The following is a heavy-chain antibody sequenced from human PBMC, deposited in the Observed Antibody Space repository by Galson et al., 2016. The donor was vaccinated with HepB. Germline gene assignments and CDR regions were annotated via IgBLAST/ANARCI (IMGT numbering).Heavy chain of an antibody. D-gene: IGHD3-22*01. Sequence: TLSLTCTVSGASISSGGYHWSWIRQHPGKGLEWIGYMYYSGSPYYNPSLKSRATISVDTPKNQFSLKLTSVTAADTAVYYCARLPYYDSSIDPRGQGTLVTVSS. CDR3: ARLPYYDSSIDP. CDR1: GASISSGGYH. V-gene: IGHV4-31*03. CDR2: MYYSGSP. J-gene: IGHJ5*02.